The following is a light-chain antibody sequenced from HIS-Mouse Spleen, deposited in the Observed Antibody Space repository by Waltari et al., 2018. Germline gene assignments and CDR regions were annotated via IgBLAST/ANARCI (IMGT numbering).Light chain of an antibody. CDR2: AAS. V-gene: IGKV1-39*01. Sequence: DIQMTQSPSSLSASVGDRVTITCRASQSISSYLNWYQQKPGKAPKLLIYAASSLQSGVPSTFSGSGSGTDFTLTISSLQPEDFATYYCQQSYSTVWTFGQGTKVEIK. CDR1: QSISSY. J-gene: IGKJ1*01. CDR3: QQSYSTVWT.